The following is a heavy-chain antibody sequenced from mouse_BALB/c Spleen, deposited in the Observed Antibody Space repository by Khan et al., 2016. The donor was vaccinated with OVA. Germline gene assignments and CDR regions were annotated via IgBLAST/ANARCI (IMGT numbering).Heavy chain of an antibody. CDR1: GFSLTNYG. V-gene: IGHV2-6-1*01. CDR3: ARQPYYHYNIMDY. J-gene: IGHJ4*01. Sequence: VKLMESGPGLVAPSQSLSITCTISGFSLTNYGVHWVRQPPGKGLEWLVVIWSDGSTTYNSALTSRLPITKEHSKSQVFIRMNSLQTYDKTMYFCARQPYYHYNIMDYWGQGTSVTVSS. CDR2: IWSDGST. D-gene: IGHD2-10*01.